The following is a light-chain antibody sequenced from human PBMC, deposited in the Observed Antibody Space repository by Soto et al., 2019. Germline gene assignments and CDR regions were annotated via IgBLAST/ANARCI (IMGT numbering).Light chain of an antibody. J-gene: IGKJ1*01. CDR2: GAS. CDR1: QSVSSSY. CDR3: QQYGSSPRT. V-gene: IGKV3-20*01. Sequence: EIVLTQSPGTLSLSPGERATLSCRASQSVSSSYLAWYQQKPGQAPRLLIYGASSRATGIPDRFSGGGSGTDFTLTISRLEPEDFAVYYCQQYGSSPRTFGQGTKVETK.